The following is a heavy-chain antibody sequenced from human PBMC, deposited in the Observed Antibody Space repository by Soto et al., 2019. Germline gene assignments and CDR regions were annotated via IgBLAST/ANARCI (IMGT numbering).Heavy chain of an antibody. Sequence: QVQLVESGGGVVQPGRSLRLSCAASGFTFSSYAMHWVRQAPGKGLEWVAVISYDGSNKYYADSVKGRFTISRDNSKNKLYLQMNSLRAGDTACSYCARDGEYSSPSGGGDGAFDIWGQGTMVTVSS. J-gene: IGHJ3*02. V-gene: IGHV3-30-3*01. D-gene: IGHD6-6*01. CDR2: ISYDGSNK. CDR1: GFTFSSYA. CDR3: ARDGEYSSPSGGGDGAFDI.